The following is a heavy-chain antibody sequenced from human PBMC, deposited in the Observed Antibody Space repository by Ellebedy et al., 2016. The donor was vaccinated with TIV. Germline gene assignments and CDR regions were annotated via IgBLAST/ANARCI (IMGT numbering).Heavy chain of an antibody. Sequence: AASVKVSCKASGYTFTGYYIHWVRQAPGQGLEWMGWLNVASTDTNYAQRFRDRFTMTRDTFISTAYMDLSRLTSDDTAVYYCARSVMKVVTAAPLGYWGQGTLVTVSS. CDR2: LNVASTDT. CDR1: GYTFTGYY. V-gene: IGHV1-2*02. J-gene: IGHJ4*02. CDR3: ARSVMKVVTAAPLGY. D-gene: IGHD3-22*01.